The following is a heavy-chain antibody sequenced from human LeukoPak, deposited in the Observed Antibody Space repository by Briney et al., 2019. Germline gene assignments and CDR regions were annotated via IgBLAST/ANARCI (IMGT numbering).Heavy chain of an antibody. CDR3: ARGRGRYCSSTSCYSTRYYMDV. Sequence: SETLSLTCAVYGGSFSGYYWSWIRQPPGKGLEWIGEINHSGSTNYNPSLKSRVTISVDTSKNQFPLKLSSVTAADTAVYYCARGRGRYCSSTSCYSTRYYMDVWGKGTTVTVSS. V-gene: IGHV4-34*01. CDR1: GGSFSGYY. D-gene: IGHD2-2*01. CDR2: INHSGST. J-gene: IGHJ6*03.